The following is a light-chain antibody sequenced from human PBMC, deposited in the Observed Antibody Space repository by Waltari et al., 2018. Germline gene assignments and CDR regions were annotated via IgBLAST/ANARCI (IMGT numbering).Light chain of an antibody. Sequence: NFMLTQPHSVSESPGKTVTISCTRSSGSIASNHVPSYQHPPGSSPTTVIYEDNQRPSGVPDRFSGSIDSSSNSASLTISGLKTEDEADYYCQSYDSSNVVFGGGTKLTVL. V-gene: IGLV6-57*01. CDR1: SGSIASNH. J-gene: IGLJ2*01. CDR3: QSYDSSNVV. CDR2: EDN.